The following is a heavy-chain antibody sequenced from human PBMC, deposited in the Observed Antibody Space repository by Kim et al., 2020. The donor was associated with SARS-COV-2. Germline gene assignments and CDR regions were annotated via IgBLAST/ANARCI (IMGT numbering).Heavy chain of an antibody. Sequence: SVKVSCKASGGTFSSYAISWVRQAPGQGLEWMGGIIPIFGTANYAQKFQGRVTITADESTSTAYMELSSLRSEDTAVYYCARDRGLARDSMEIFGVAPGDWFDPWGQGTLVTVSS. CDR3: ARDRGLARDSMEIFGVAPGDWFDP. V-gene: IGHV1-69*13. J-gene: IGHJ5*02. CDR1: GGTFSSYA. D-gene: IGHD3-3*01. CDR2: IIPIFGTA.